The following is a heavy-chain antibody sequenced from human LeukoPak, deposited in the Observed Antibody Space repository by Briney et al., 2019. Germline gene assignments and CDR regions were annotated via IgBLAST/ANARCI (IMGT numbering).Heavy chain of an antibody. CDR3: ARETDTAMEYFQH. V-gene: IGHV4-30-4*08. D-gene: IGHD5-18*01. CDR2: IYYSGST. CDR1: GGSIGSGDYY. J-gene: IGHJ1*01. Sequence: SETLSLTCTVSGGSIGSGDYYWSWIRQPPGKGLEWIGYIYYSGSTYYNPSLKSRVTISVDTSKNQFSLKLSSVTAADTAVYYCARETDTAMEYFQHWGQGTLVTVSS.